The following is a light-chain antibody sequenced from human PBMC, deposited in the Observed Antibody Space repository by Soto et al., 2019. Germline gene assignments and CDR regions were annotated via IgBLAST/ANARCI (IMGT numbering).Light chain of an antibody. CDR2: YAS. J-gene: IGKJ5*01. V-gene: IGKV3-15*01. CDR1: QSVRKN. Sequence: EIMMTQSPATLSVSPGERATLSCRASQSVRKNLACYQHKPGQVPRLLIYYASTRATGIPARFSGSGSGTEFTLTISSLQSEDVAVYYCQQYNNWPPITFGQGTRLEIK. CDR3: QQYNNWPPIT.